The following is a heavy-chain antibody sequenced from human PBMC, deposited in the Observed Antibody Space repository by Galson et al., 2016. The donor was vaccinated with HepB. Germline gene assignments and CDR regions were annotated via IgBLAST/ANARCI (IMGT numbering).Heavy chain of an antibody. CDR2: ISFDGSNK. Sequence: SLRLSCAASGFTFSNYGIHWVRQAPGKGLEWVAVISFDGSNKYYADSVKGRFTISRDNSKNTLSLQMNSLGAEDTAVYYCAKDPSRGRGFSYFFDYWGQGTLVTVSS. CDR1: GFTFSNYG. J-gene: IGHJ4*02. CDR3: AKDPSRGRGFSYFFDY. D-gene: IGHD3-22*01. V-gene: IGHV3-30*18.